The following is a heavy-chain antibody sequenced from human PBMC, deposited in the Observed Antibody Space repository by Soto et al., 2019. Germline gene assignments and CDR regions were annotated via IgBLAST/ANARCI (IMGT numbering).Heavy chain of an antibody. CDR3: ARDRAEGGGEDSPDYYYYGMDV. J-gene: IGHJ6*02. D-gene: IGHD3-10*01. CDR2: IYYSGST. Sequence: QVQLQESGPGLVKPSETLSLTCTVSGGSISSYYWSWIRQPPGKGLEWIGYIYYSGSTNYNPSLKSRVTISVDTSKNQFSLKLSSVPAADTAVYYCARDRAEGGGEDSPDYYYYGMDVWGQGTTVTVSS. CDR1: GGSISSYY. V-gene: IGHV4-59*01.